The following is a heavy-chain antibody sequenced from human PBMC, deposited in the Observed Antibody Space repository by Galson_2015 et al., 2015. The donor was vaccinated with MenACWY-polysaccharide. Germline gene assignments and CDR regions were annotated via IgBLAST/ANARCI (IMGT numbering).Heavy chain of an antibody. CDR3: VRIIARKYTFADS. V-gene: IGHV1-8*01. Sequence: SVKVSCKASGYKFSSYDINWVRQASGQGLEWMGWMNPNSGNTGYAQKFQGRVAMTRDTATSTAYMELRMLRYDDTAVYYCVRIIARKYTFADSWGQGTLVSVS. D-gene: IGHD2-21*01. CDR2: MNPNSGNT. J-gene: IGHJ4*02. CDR1: GYKFSSYD.